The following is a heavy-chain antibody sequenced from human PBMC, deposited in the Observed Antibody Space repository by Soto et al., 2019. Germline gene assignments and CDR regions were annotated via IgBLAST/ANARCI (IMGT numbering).Heavy chain of an antibody. CDR3: ARSRGVRAAAGPNDY. J-gene: IGHJ4*02. CDR2: IIPIFGTA. D-gene: IGHD6-13*01. V-gene: IGHV1-69*13. Sequence: PGASVKVSCKASGGTFSSYAISWVRQAPGQGLEWMGGIIPIFGTANYAQKFQGRVTITADESTSTAYMELSSLRSEDTAVYYCARSRGVRAAAGPNDYWGQGTLVTVSS. CDR1: GGTFSSYA.